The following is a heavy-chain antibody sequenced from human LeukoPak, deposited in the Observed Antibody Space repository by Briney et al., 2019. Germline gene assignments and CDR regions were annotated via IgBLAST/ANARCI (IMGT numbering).Heavy chain of an antibody. Sequence: GGSLRLSCAASGCTFSSYWMHWVRQVPGKGLVWVSRINSDGRSTSYADCVKGRLTISRDNAKNTLYLQMNSLRAEDTAVYYCARESGSPGDYYYYGMDVWGQRPTFPVSS. D-gene: IGHD3-10*01. J-gene: IGHJ6*02. CDR3: ARESGSPGDYYYYGMDV. CDR1: GCTFSSYW. V-gene: IGHV3-74*01. CDR2: INSDGRST.